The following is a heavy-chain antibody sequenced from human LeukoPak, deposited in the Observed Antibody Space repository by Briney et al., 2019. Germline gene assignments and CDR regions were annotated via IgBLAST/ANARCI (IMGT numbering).Heavy chain of an antibody. CDR2: INPNSGGT. D-gene: IGHD4-23*01. CDR3: ASQVVSPYYYYYYMDV. V-gene: IGHV1-2*02. J-gene: IGHJ6*03. Sequence: ASVKVSCKXSGYTFTTYGLSWVRQAPGQGLEWMGWINPNSGGTNYAQKFQGRVTMTRDTSISTAYMELSRLRSDDTAVYYCASQVVSPYYYYYYMDVWGKGTTVTVSS. CDR1: GYTFTTYG.